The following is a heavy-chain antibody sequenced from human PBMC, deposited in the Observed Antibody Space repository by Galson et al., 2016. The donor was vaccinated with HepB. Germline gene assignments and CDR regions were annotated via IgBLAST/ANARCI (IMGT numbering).Heavy chain of an antibody. J-gene: IGHJ6*02. D-gene: IGHD6-6*01. Sequence: SLRLSCAASTFTFSNYGMRWVRQAPGKGLEWVSSITSSGGSTYYADSVKGRFTISRDNSKNTLYLQMNSLRAEDTAVYYCAKIFGISSSRSYGMDVWGQETTVTVSS. CDR3: AKIFGISSSRSYGMDV. V-gene: IGHV3-23*01. CDR1: TFTFSNYG. CDR2: ITSSGGST.